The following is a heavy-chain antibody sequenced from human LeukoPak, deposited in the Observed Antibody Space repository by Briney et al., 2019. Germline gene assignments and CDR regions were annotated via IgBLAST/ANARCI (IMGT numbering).Heavy chain of an antibody. CDR3: ARDLYYYDSSGYPGGY. Sequence: GESLKISCKGSGYSFTTYWIGWVRQAPGKGLEWVANIKQDGSEKYYVDSVKGRFTISRDNAKNSLYLQMNSLRAEDTAVYYCARDLYYYDSSGYPGGYWGQGTLVTVSS. CDR2: IKQDGSEK. J-gene: IGHJ4*02. V-gene: IGHV3-7*01. CDR1: GYSFTTYW. D-gene: IGHD3-22*01.